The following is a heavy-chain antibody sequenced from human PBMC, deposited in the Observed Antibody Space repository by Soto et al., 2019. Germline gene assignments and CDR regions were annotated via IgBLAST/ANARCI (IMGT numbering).Heavy chain of an antibody. Sequence: PGESLKISCNGSGYSFTSYWIGWVRQMPGKGLEWMGIIYPGDSDTRYSPSFQGQVTISADKSISTAYLQWSSLKASDTAMYYCALPPTLHYYYYGMDVWGQGTTVTVSS. CDR2: IYPGDSDT. CDR1: GYSFTSYW. V-gene: IGHV5-51*01. D-gene: IGHD3-16*01. CDR3: ALPPTLHYYYYGMDV. J-gene: IGHJ6*02.